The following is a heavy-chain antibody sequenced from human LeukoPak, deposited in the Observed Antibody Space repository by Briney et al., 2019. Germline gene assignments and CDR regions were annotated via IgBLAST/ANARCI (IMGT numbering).Heavy chain of an antibody. CDR1: GGSISSSSYY. V-gene: IGHV4-39*07. CDR2: IYYSGST. CDR3: ARTYYETSGHYLGY. Sequence: SETLSLTCTVSGGSISSSSYYWGWIRQPPGKGLEWIGGIYYSGSTYYNPSLKSRVTISVDKSKNQFSLKLSSVTAADTAVYYCARTYYETSGHYLGYWGQGNQVTVSS. J-gene: IGHJ4*02. D-gene: IGHD3-22*01.